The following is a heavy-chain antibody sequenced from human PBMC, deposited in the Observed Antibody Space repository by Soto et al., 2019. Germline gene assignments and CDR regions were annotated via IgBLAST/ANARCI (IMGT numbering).Heavy chain of an antibody. CDR3: ARGPYCSTTSCYGP. J-gene: IGHJ5*02. CDR1: DGTSVDYD. V-gene: IGHV4-59*01. CDR2: IYYSGSP. Sequence: WTVADGTSVDYDGSWIRKNPGKGLEWIGFIYYSGSPNYNPSLRSRVTISMDTSKNQFSLRLSSVTAADTAVYFCARGPYCSTTSCYGPWGQGTLVTVSS. D-gene: IGHD2-2*01.